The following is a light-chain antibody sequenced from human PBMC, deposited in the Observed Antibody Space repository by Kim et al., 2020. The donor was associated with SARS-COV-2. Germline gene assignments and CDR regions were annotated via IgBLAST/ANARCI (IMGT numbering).Light chain of an antibody. V-gene: IGLV3-19*01. J-gene: IGLJ3*02. Sequence: ALGQTVRITCQGNSLRNYYADWSQQKPGQAPVVVIYGKNNRPSGIPDRFSGSSSGDTASLTITGAQAEDEAVYYCNSRDTSGHLWVFGGGTQLTDL. CDR1: SLRNYY. CDR3: NSRDTSGHLWV. CDR2: GKN.